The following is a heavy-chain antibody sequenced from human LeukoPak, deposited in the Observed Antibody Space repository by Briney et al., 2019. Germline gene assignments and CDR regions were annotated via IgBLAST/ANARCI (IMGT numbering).Heavy chain of an antibody. V-gene: IGHV3-21*01. CDR1: GFTFSSYS. J-gene: IGHJ3*02. CDR3: ARGGSYSSNAFDI. CDR2: ITSSSSYI. Sequence: PGGSLRLSCAASGFTFSSYSMNWVRKAPGKGLEWVSSITSSSSYIYYADSVKGRFTISRDNAKNSLYLQMNSLRVEDTAVYYCARGGSYSSNAFDIWGQRTMVTVSA. D-gene: IGHD1-26*01.